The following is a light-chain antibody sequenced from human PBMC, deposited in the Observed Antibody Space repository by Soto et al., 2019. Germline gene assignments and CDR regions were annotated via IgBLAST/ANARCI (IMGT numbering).Light chain of an antibody. J-gene: IGKJ2*01. CDR1: QGISSG. V-gene: IGKV1-12*01. CDR2: AAS. CDR3: QQANSFPYT. Sequence: DIQMTQSPSSVSASVGDRVTITCRASQGISSGLAWYQQKPGNAPKLLIYAASSLQSGVPSRFSGSGSGTDFTLTISSLQPEDFATYYCQQANSFPYTFGQGTKLEIK.